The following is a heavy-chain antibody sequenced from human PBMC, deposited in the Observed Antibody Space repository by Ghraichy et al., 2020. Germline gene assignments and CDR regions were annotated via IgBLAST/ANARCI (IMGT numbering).Heavy chain of an antibody. D-gene: IGHD1-1*01. CDR2: INSDGSSA. CDR3: ARAQLWGFDP. V-gene: IGHV3-74*01. CDR1: GFTFSTYW. J-gene: IGHJ5*02. Sequence: GGSLRLSCAASGFTFSTYWMHWVRQAPGKGLVWVSLINSDGSSARYADSVKGRFTISRDNAKNTLYLQMNSLRVEDTAVYYCARAQLWGFDPWGQGTLVTVSS.